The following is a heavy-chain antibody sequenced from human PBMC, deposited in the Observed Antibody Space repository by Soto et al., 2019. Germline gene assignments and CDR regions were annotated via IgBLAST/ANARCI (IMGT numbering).Heavy chain of an antibody. V-gene: IGHV3-23*01. J-gene: IGHJ5*02. D-gene: IGHD3-3*01. CDR3: AKGGGYDFWSGYYTSGWFDP. CDR2: ISGSGGST. CDR1: GFTFSSYA. Sequence: GGSLRLSCAASGFTFSSYAMSWVRQAPGKGLEWVSAISGSGGSTYYADSVKGRFTISRDNSKNTLYLQMNSLRAEDTVVYYCAKGGGYDFWSGYYTSGWFDPWGQGTLVTVSS.